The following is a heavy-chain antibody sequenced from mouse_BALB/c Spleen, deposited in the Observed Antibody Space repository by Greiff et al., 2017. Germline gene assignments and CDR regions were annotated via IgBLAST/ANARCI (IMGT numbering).Heavy chain of an antibody. CDR2: IYPGDGDT. Sequence: LVESGAELARPGASVKLSCKASGYTFTSYWMQWVKQRPGQGLEWIGAIYPGDGDTRYTQKFKGKATLTADKSSSTAYMQLSSLASEDSAVYYCARQGMITNAMDYWGQGTSVTVSS. CDR3: ARQGMITNAMDY. CDR1: GYTFTSYW. J-gene: IGHJ4*01. V-gene: IGHV1-87*01. D-gene: IGHD2-4*01.